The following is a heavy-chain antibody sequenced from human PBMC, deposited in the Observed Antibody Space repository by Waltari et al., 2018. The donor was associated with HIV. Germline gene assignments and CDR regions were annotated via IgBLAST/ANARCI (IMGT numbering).Heavy chain of an antibody. Sequence: QEQLVQSGAEVKKPGASVKVSCKASGYSFTDYYIHWIRQAPGQGLESVGWVNPKNGVAHYAQKFEGRVTISSDTSSRTVYMDFRRLTSDDTAVFYCVRGGTHPWGQGTLITFSS. V-gene: IGHV1-2*02. D-gene: IGHD1-1*01. CDR1: GYSFTDYY. CDR3: VRGGTHP. J-gene: IGHJ5*02. CDR2: VNPKNGVA.